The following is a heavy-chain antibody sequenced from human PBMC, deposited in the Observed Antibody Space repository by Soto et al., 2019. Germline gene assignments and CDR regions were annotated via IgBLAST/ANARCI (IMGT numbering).Heavy chain of an antibody. CDR2: IYHTGTT. Sequence: SETLSLTCTVSGGSIGSFDYFWSWIRQRPGKGLEWIGFIYHTGTTYYNPSLRSRVSISIDTSKSQFSLKLNSVTAADTAVYYCARVMAAMQNWLDPWGHGTLVTV. CDR3: ARVMAAMQNWLDP. J-gene: IGHJ5*02. V-gene: IGHV4-30-4*01. CDR1: GGSIGSFDYF. D-gene: IGHD2-2*01.